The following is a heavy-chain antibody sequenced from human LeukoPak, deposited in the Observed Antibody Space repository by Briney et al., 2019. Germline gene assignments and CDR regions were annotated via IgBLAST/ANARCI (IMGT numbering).Heavy chain of an antibody. D-gene: IGHD2-21*01. CDR3: AREGVGGAYAMDV. CDR1: GYTFAAYY. J-gene: IGHJ6*02. V-gene: IGHV1-2*02. Sequence: ASVKVSSRTSGYTFAAYYIHWVRQAPGQGLEWMGWVNPNGGGTNYAQKFKDRLTMTRDTSISTAYMELSSLESDDTAVYFCAREGVGGAYAMDVWGQGTTVTVTS. CDR2: VNPNGGGT.